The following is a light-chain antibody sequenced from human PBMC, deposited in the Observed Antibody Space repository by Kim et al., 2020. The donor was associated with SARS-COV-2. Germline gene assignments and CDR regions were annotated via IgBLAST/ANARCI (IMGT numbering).Light chain of an antibody. Sequence: STGERATLSCRASQRVRSDHLAWHQQKPGQAPRLLIYGTSYRATDIPDRFSGSGSGTDFTLTISRLEPEDFAVYYCHQYGSSPFTFGPGTKVDIK. CDR3: HQYGSSPFT. CDR1: QRVRSDH. J-gene: IGKJ3*01. CDR2: GTS. V-gene: IGKV3-20*01.